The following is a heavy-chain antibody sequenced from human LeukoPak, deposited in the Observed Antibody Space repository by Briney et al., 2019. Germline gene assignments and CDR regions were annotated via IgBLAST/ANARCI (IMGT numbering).Heavy chain of an antibody. Sequence: SETLSPTCTVSGGSISSSSYYWGWIRQPPGKGLEWIGSIYYSGSTYYNPSLKSRVTISVDTSKNQFSLKLSSVTAADTVVYYCATTLGITMVRGTLDYWGQGTLVTVSS. V-gene: IGHV4-39*07. D-gene: IGHD3-10*01. CDR2: IYYSGST. CDR1: GGSISSSSYY. CDR3: ATTLGITMVRGTLDY. J-gene: IGHJ4*02.